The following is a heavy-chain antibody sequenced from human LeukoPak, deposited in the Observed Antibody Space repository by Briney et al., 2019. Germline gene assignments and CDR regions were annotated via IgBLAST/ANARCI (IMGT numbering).Heavy chain of an antibody. J-gene: IGHJ3*02. D-gene: IGHD3-22*01. CDR2: INPSGGST. Sequence: ASVKVSCKASGYTFTSYFIHWVRQAPGQGLEWMGIINPSGGSTSYAQKFQGRVTMTTDTSTSTAYMELRSLRSDDTAVYYCARVRYYYDSRDDAFDIWGQGTMVTVSS. CDR1: GYTFTSYF. V-gene: IGHV1-46*01. CDR3: ARVRYYYDSRDDAFDI.